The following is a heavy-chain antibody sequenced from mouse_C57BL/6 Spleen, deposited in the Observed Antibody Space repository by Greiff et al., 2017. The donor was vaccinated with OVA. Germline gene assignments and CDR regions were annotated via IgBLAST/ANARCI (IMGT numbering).Heavy chain of an antibody. CDR2: IYPGDGDT. V-gene: IGHV1-80*01. CDR1: GYAFSSYW. D-gene: IGHD1-1*01. J-gene: IGHJ2*01. CDR3: ARPLSYYGSSLGFDY. Sequence: QVQLQQSGAELVKPGASVKISCKASGYAFSSYWMNWVKQRPGKGLEWIGQIYPGDGDTNYNGKFKGKATLTADKSSSTAYMQLSSLTSEDSAVYFGARPLSYYGSSLGFDYWGQGTTLTVSS.